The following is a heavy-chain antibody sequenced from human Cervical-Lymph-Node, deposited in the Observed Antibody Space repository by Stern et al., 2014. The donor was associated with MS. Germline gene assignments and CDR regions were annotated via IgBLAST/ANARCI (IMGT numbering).Heavy chain of an antibody. J-gene: IGHJ4*02. CDR2: IWYDGSNK. V-gene: IGHV3-33*01. D-gene: IGHD2-15*01. CDR1: GITFSSYV. CDR3: LYLPADS. Sequence: QMQLVQSGGGVVQPGRSLRLSCEASGITFSSYVMHWVRQAPGKGLEWVAVIWYDGSNKYYADSVRGRFTISRDNSKNTLYLQMNSLRVEDTAVYYCLYLPADSWGQGTLVTVSS.